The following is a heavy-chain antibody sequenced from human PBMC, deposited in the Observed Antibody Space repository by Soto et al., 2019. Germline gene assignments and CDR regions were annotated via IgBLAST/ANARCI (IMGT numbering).Heavy chain of an antibody. Sequence: SETLSLTCAVYGGYFSGYYWSWIRQPPGKGLEWIGEINHSGSTNYNPSLKSRVTISVDTSKNQFSLKLSSVTAADTAVYYCARGAGYYDSSGYYEPWGQGTLVTVSS. CDR3: ARGAGYYDSSGYYEP. V-gene: IGHV4-34*01. D-gene: IGHD3-22*01. J-gene: IGHJ5*02. CDR2: INHSGST. CDR1: GGYFSGYY.